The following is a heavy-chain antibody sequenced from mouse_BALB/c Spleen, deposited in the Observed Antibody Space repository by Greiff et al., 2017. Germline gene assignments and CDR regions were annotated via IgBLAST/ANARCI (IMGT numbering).Heavy chain of an antibody. D-gene: IGHD2-10*02. CDR1: GFNIKDYY. Sequence: VQLKQSGAELVRPGALVKLSCKASGFNIKDYYMHWVKQRPEQGLERIGWIDPENGNTIYDPKFQGKASITADTSSNTAYLQLSSLTSEDTAVYYCARGYGNSYAMDYWGQGTSVTVSS. J-gene: IGHJ4*01. V-gene: IGHV14-1*02. CDR2: IDPENGNT. CDR3: ARGYGNSYAMDY.